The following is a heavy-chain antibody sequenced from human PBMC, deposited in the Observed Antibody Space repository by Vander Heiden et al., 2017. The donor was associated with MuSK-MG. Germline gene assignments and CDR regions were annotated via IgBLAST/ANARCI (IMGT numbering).Heavy chain of an antibody. V-gene: IGHV1-8*01. CDR3: ARAYGEITVPYDAFDI. CDR2: MNPNSDNT. J-gene: IGHJ3*02. D-gene: IGHD3-10*01. CDR1: GYTFSSYD. Sequence: QVQLVQSGAEVKKPGASVKVSCKASGYTFSSYDINWVRQATGQGLEWMGWMNPNSDNTGYAQKFQGRVTMTRNTSISTAYMELGSLRSEDTAVYYCARAYGEITVPYDAFDIWGQGTMVTVSS.